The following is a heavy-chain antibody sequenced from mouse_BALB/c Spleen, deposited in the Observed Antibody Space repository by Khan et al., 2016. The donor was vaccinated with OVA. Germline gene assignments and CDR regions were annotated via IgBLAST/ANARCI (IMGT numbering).Heavy chain of an antibody. J-gene: IGHJ2*01. V-gene: IGHV1-76*01. Sequence: VQLQESGAELVRPGTSVKLSCKTSGYIFTSYWIHWVKQRSGQGLEWIARIYPGTDNTYYSEKFKDKATLTADKSSSTAYLQLSSLKSEESAVFFYAREEALYYFDYGGQGTTLTVSS. CDR2: IYPGTDNT. CDR1: GYIFTSYW. CDR3: AREEALYYFDY. D-gene: IGHD3-2*02.